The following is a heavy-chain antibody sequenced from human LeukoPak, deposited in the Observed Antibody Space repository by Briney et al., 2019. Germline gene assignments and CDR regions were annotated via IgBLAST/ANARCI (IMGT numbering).Heavy chain of an antibody. CDR3: AREGGPYRPLDY. V-gene: IGHV4-4*02. CDR2: VNLQGST. J-gene: IGHJ4*02. CDR1: GGSITNTNY. Sequence: SSGTLSLTCGVSGGSITNTNYWTWVRQPPGKGLEWIGEVNLQGSTNYNPSLMGRVAISVYTSENHISLQLTSVTAADTAVYYCAREGGPYRPLDYSGQGTLVTVSS.